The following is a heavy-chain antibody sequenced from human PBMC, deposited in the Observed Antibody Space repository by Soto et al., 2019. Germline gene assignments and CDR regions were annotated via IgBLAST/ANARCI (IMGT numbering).Heavy chain of an antibody. CDR3: ARYYFYIGGYSSWFDP. J-gene: IGHJ5*02. D-gene: IGHD3-22*01. CDR1: GGSISNGAYY. V-gene: IGHV4-31*03. CDR2: MHYSGTT. Sequence: QVQLQESGPGLVKPSQTLSLTCPVSGGSISNGAYYWSWIRQHPGQGLDWIVYMHYSGTTYYNPSLRSRVTISVDTSKNQFSLKLSSVTAADTAVYYCARYYFYIGGYSSWFDPWGQGTLVTVSS.